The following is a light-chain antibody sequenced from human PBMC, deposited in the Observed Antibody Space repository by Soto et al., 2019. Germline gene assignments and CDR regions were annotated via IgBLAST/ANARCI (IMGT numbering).Light chain of an antibody. J-gene: IGKJ1*01. CDR1: QSLSSN. CDR3: QQYFTSPWT. V-gene: IGKV3-15*01. Sequence: DTVLTQSPATLSVSPGERAAVSCRASQSLSSNLAWYQQKPGQAPRLLIIGASDRVTGIPARFSGSGSGTEFTLSISSLQAEDVAVYYCQQYFTSPWTFGQGTKVEI. CDR2: GAS.